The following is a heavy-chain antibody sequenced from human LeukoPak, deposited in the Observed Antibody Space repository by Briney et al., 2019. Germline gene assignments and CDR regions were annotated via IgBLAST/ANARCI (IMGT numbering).Heavy chain of an antibody. CDR3: ARANFLYCSSTACLFDY. D-gene: IGHD2-2*01. CDR1: GYTFTDYY. CDR2: INPNDGDT. V-gene: IGHV1-2*02. Sequence: ASVKVSCKASGYTFTDYYMHWVRQAPGQGFEWMGWINPNDGDTNYAQKFQGRVTMTRDTSISTAHMEVSRLRSDDTAVYYCARANFLYCSSTACLFDYWGQGTLVTVSS. J-gene: IGHJ4*02.